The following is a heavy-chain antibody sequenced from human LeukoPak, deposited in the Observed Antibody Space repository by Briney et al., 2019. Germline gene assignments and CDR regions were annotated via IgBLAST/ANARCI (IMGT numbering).Heavy chain of an antibody. CDR2: IIPIFGTA. CDR1: GATFTSYA. V-gene: IGHV1-69*05. Sequence: ASVKLSCKASGATFTSYAISWVRQAPGQGLEWMGGIIPIFGTANYAQKFQGRVTITTGESTSTAYMELSSLRSEDTAVYYCARGRDGYNYVGDYWGQGTLVTVSS. J-gene: IGHJ4*02. CDR3: ARGRDGYNYVGDY. D-gene: IGHD5-24*01.